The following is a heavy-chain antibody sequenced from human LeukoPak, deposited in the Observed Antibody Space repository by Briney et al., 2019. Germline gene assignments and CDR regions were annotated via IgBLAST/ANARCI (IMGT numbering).Heavy chain of an antibody. CDR2: ISYNGSQT. J-gene: IGHJ4*02. CDR1: GFTFSIYA. V-gene: IGHV3-64*01. Sequence: GGSLRLSCAASGFTFSIYAVHWVRQAPGKGLEHVSGISYNGSQTYYGNSVKDRFTISRDNAKNTLYLQMASLRADDMAVYYCVRDRGGSGWYYFDYWGQGTLVTVSS. D-gene: IGHD6-19*01. CDR3: VRDRGGSGWYYFDY.